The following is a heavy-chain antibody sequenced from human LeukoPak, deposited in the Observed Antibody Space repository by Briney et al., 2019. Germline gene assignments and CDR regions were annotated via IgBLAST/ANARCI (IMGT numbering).Heavy chain of an antibody. V-gene: IGHV3-7*01. CDR1: GFTFSNYW. CDR3: ARSGDIVLMVYDYNWFDP. J-gene: IGHJ5*02. Sequence: GGSLRLSCAASGFTFSNYWMSWVRQAPGKGLEWLANIKQDGSQKYYVDSVKGRFTISRDNAKNSLYLQMDSLRAEDTAVYYCARSGDIVLMVYDYNWFDPWGQGTLVTVSS. CDR2: IKQDGSQK. D-gene: IGHD2-8*01.